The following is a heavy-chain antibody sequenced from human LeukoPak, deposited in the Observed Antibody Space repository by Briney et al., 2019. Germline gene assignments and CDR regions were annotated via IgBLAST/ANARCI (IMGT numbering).Heavy chain of an antibody. CDR1: GGSISNHY. J-gene: IGHJ4*02. V-gene: IGHV4-59*11. D-gene: IGHD6-13*01. CDR3: ARAVFDSSSLSN. CDR2: IYYSGSP. Sequence: PSETLSLTCTVSGGSISNHYCTWIRQPPEKGLEFIGYIYYSGSPNYNPSLKSRVTISMDTSKNQFSLNLISVTAADTAMYYCARAVFDSSSLSNWGQGTLVTVSS.